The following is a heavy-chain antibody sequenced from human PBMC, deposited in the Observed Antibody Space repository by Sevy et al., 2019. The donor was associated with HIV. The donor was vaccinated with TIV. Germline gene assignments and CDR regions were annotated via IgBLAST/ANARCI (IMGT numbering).Heavy chain of an antibody. V-gene: IGHV3-48*02. J-gene: IGHJ6*02. CDR2: ISYTSTTI. D-gene: IGHD3-22*01. CDR3: ASSDATSRFGYYYFAMDF. Sequence: GGSLRLSCAVSGFTFNTYNMKWVRQAPGKGLEWVSYISYTSTTIYYADSVRGRFTISRDNAKNTLYLQMNSLRDEDTAVYYCASSDATSRFGYYYFAMDFWDQGTSVTVSS. CDR1: GFTFNTYN.